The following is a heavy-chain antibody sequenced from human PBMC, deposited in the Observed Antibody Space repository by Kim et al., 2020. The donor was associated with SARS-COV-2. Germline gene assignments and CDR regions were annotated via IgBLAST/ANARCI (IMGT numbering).Heavy chain of an antibody. Sequence: SETLSLTCTVSGGSISSYYWSWIRQPPGKGLEWIGYIYYSGSTNYNPSLKSRVTISVDTSKNQFSLKLSSVTAADTAVYYCARHALQGVYSGPRGPFDYWGQGTLVTVSS. CDR1: GGSISSYY. CDR2: IYYSGST. CDR3: ARHALQGVYSGPRGPFDY. J-gene: IGHJ4*02. V-gene: IGHV4-59*01. D-gene: IGHD1-26*01.